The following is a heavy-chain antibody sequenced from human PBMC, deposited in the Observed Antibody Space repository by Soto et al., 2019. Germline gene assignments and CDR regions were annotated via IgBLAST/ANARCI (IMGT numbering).Heavy chain of an antibody. Sequence: SVKVSCKASGGTFSSYAISWVRQAPGQGLEWMGGIIPIFGTANYAQKFQGRVTITADESTSTAYMELSSLRSEDTAVYYCARLCIAAAGTGSFDPWCQGTLVTVSS. CDR2: IIPIFGTA. V-gene: IGHV1-69*13. J-gene: IGHJ5*02. CDR1: GGTFSSYA. D-gene: IGHD6-13*01. CDR3: ARLCIAAAGTGSFDP.